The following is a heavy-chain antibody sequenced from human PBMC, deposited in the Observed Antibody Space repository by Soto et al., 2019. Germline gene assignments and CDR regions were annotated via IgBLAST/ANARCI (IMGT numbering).Heavy chain of an antibody. V-gene: IGHV3-11*01. J-gene: IGHJ6*01. CDR1: VFTFSDYY. CDR3: ARGGTYYDFWNGYYTDYYGMQG. CDR2: ISSSGSTI. D-gene: IGHD3-3*01. Sequence: GGSLRLSCASSVFTFSDYYMSWIRHAPGKGLEWVSYISSSGSTIYYADSVKGRFTISRDNAKNSLYLQMNSLRAEDTAVYYCARGGTYYDFWNGYYTDYYGMQGLGQGTTVHVSS.